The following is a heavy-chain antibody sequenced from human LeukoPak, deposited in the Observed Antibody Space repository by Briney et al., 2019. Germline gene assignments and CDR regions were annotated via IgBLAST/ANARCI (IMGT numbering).Heavy chain of an antibody. CDR2: IYACGSL. V-gene: IGHV4-4*07. CDR3: ASTYFDYWTGSPSSDV. CDR1: GISISRYY. D-gene: IGHD3-3*01. J-gene: IGHJ6*04. Sequence: SETLSLTCSVSGISISRYYWSWIRQPAGKGLEWIGRIYACGSLTYNPSLKSRATLSMDMSKNEFSLKMTSVTAADTAVYYCASTYFDYWTGSPSSDVWGKGTTVIVSS.